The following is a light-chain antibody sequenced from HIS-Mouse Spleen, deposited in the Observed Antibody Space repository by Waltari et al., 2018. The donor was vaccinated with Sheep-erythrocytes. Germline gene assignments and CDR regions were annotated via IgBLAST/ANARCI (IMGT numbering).Light chain of an antibody. V-gene: IGLV6-57*04. J-gene: IGLJ3*02. CDR3: QSYDSSNRV. Sequence: NFMLTQPHSVSESPGQTVTISCTRRSGSIASTSVQWYQQRPGRAPTTVIYEDNQRPSGVPDRFSGSIDSSSNSASLTISGLKTEDEADYYCQSYDSSNRVFGGGTKLTVL. CDR2: EDN. CDR1: SGSIASTS.